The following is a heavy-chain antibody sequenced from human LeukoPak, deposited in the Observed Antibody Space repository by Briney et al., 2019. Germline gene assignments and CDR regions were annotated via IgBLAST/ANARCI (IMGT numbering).Heavy chain of an antibody. CDR2: INPNSGGT. J-gene: IGHJ6*02. CDR3: ARELELRPYYGMDV. D-gene: IGHD1-7*01. CDR1: GYTFTGYY. V-gene: IGHV1-2*02. Sequence: ASVKVSCKASGYTFTGYYMHWVRQAPGQGLEWMGWINPNSGGTNYAQKFQGRVTMTRDTSISTAYMELSRLRSDDTAVYHCARELELRPYYGMDVWGQGTTVTVSS.